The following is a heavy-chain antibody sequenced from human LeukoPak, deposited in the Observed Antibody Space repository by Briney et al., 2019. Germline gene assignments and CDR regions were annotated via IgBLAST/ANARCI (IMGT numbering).Heavy chain of an antibody. Sequence: GGSLRLSCAASGFTFSSYWMSWVRQAPGKGLEWVANIKQDGSEKYYVDSVKGRFTISRDNAKNSLYLQMNSLRAEDTAVYYCARAVAVAGPWAFDIWGQGTMVTDSS. CDR2: IKQDGSEK. CDR3: ARAVAVAGPWAFDI. D-gene: IGHD6-19*01. J-gene: IGHJ3*02. V-gene: IGHV3-7*04. CDR1: GFTFSSYW.